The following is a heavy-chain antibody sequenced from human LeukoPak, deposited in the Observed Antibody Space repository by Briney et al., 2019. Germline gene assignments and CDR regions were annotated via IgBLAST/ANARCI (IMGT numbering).Heavy chain of an antibody. CDR2: IIPIRGIA. J-gene: IGHJ4*02. D-gene: IGHD6-25*01. V-gene: IGHV1-69*04. Sequence: GASVNLSCKSSGGTFSIYAIRWVRQAPGQGLVWRGRIIPIRGIANYAQKCQGRVTITANKSTGTAYMELSSLRSADTAVYYCATHTATTGFDYWGQGTLVTVSS. CDR1: GGTFSIYA. CDR3: ATHTATTGFDY.